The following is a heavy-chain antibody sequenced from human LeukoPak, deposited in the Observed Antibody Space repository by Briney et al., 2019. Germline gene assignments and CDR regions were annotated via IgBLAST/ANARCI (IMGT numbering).Heavy chain of an antibody. J-gene: IGHJ5*02. CDR3: ARSRRQWLVRGWFDP. Sequence: GGSLRLSCAASGFTFSSYSMNWVRQAPGKGLGWVSYISSSSSTIYYADSVKGRFTISRDNAKNSLYLQMNSLRDEDTAVYYCARSRRQWLVRGWFDPWGQGTLVTVSS. D-gene: IGHD6-19*01. CDR2: ISSSSSTI. CDR1: GFTFSSYS. V-gene: IGHV3-48*02.